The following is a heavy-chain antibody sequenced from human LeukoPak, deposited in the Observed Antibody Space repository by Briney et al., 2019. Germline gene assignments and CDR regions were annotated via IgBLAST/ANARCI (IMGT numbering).Heavy chain of an antibody. CDR3: ASSAYTDYYDSQGGY. J-gene: IGHJ4*02. CDR1: GFTFSSYS. Sequence: GGSLRLSCAASGFTFSSYSMNWVRQAPGKGLEWVSSISSSSSYVYYADSVKGRFTISRDNAKNSLYLQMNSLRAEDTAVYYCASSAYTDYYDSQGGYWGQGTLVTVSS. V-gene: IGHV3-21*01. D-gene: IGHD3-22*01. CDR2: ISSSSSYV.